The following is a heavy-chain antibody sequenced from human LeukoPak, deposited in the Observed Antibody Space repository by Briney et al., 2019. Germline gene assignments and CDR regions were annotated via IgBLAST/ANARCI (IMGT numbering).Heavy chain of an antibody. J-gene: IGHJ4*02. CDR3: ARILSSGWYYDY. CDR2: IYHSGST. D-gene: IGHD6-19*01. Sequence: SGTLSLTCAVSGGSISSSNWWSWVRQAPGKGLEWIGEIYHSGSTNYNPSLKSRVTISVDKSKNQFSLKLGSVTAADTAVYYCARILSSGWYYDYWGQGTLVTVSS. V-gene: IGHV4-4*02. CDR1: GGSISSSNW.